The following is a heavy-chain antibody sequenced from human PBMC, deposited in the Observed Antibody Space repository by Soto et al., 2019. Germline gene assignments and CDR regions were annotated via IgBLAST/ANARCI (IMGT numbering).Heavy chain of an antibody. J-gene: IGHJ5*02. CDR1: GDSIRNGFYY. Sequence: QVQLQESGPGLVKPSQTLSLICTVSGDSIRNGFYYWSWIRQHPGKGLEWIGNIYYVGSTSYNPSRKSRVTISIDRSKNQFSLTLNSVTAADTAVYYCAKNETTRPWFNPWGQGTLVIVSS. CDR2: IYYVGST. CDR3: AKNETTRPWFNP. D-gene: IGHD1-1*01. V-gene: IGHV4-31*03.